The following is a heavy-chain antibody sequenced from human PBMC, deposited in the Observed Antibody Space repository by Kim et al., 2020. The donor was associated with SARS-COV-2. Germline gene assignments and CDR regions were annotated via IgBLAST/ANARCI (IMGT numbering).Heavy chain of an antibody. V-gene: IGHV4-59*08. Sequence: NYTPSLKVRVTIAVDTSKNQFSLKLGSVTAADTAVYYCARLDSQVATVKHWGQGTLVTVSS. D-gene: IGHD5-12*01. J-gene: IGHJ1*01. CDR3: ARLDSQVATVKH.